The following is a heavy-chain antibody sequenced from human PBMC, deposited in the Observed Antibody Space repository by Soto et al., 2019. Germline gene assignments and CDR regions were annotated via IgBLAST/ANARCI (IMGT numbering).Heavy chain of an antibody. J-gene: IGHJ3*02. Sequence: QVQLVQSGAEVKKPGASVKVSCKASGYTFTKFGISWVRQAPGQGLEWMGWISAYNGNTNYAQKFQGRVTMTTDSSTNTAYRGQRSLGSDDTAVYYCARDCRQWVVRPSTHAGVSDDAYGIWGQGTMVTVSS. D-gene: IGHD6-19*01. V-gene: IGHV1-18*01. CDR1: GYTFTKFG. CDR3: ARDCRQWVVRPSTHAGVSDDAYGI. CDR2: ISAYNGNT.